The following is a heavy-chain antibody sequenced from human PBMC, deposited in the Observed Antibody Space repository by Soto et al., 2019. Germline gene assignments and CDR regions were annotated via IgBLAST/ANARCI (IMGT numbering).Heavy chain of an antibody. Sequence: GGSLRLSCAASGFTFSSYAMSWVRQAPGKGLEWVSAISGSGGSTYYADSVKGRFTISRDNSKNTLYLQMNSPRAEDTAVYYCAKGVRFRYYYYGMDVWGQGTTVTVSS. V-gene: IGHV3-23*01. CDR2: ISGSGGST. D-gene: IGHD4-17*01. CDR3: AKGVRFRYYYYGMDV. J-gene: IGHJ6*02. CDR1: GFTFSSYA.